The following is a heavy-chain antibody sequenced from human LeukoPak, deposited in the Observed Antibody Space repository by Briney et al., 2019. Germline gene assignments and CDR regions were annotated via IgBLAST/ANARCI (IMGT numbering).Heavy chain of an antibody. CDR3: ARDSTLGVVVPAASPGHYYYYGMDV. Sequence: ASVRVSCKASGGTFSSSAISRVRQAPGQVLEWMGRIIPIRGIANYAQKFQGRVTITADKSTSTAYMELSSLRSEDTAVYYCARDSTLGVVVPAASPGHYYYYGMDVWGQGTTVTVSS. CDR2: IIPIRGIA. D-gene: IGHD2-2*01. CDR1: GGTFSSSA. V-gene: IGHV1-69*04. J-gene: IGHJ6*02.